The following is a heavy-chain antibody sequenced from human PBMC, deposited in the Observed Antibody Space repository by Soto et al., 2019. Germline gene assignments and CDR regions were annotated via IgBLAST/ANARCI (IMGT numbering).Heavy chain of an antibody. Sequence: EEQLVESGGGLVQPGGSLRLSCAASGFTFSTHVMNWVRQAPGRGLEWVSSITRDFNTYYADSVKGRFTISRDNAKDSLYLQMNSLRADDTAVYYCVNGDYYVGQGTLVTVSS. CDR2: ITRDFNT. CDR1: GFTFSTHV. J-gene: IGHJ4*02. CDR3: VNGDYY. D-gene: IGHD4-17*01. V-gene: IGHV3-48*01.